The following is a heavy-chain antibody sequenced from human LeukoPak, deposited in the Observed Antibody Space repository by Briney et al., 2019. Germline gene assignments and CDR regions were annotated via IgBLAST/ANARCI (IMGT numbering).Heavy chain of an antibody. D-gene: IGHD6-13*01. CDR1: GYTFTSYG. V-gene: IGHV1-8*03. CDR2: MNPNSGNT. Sequence: ASVTVSYMASGYTFTSYGINWVRQATGQGREWMGWMNPNSGNTGYAQKFQGRVTITRNTSISTAYMELSSLRSEDTAVYYCARDGGSSWFEAIVQRSHSFIYMDVWGKGTTVTVSS. J-gene: IGHJ6*03. CDR3: ARDGGSSWFEAIVQRSHSFIYMDV.